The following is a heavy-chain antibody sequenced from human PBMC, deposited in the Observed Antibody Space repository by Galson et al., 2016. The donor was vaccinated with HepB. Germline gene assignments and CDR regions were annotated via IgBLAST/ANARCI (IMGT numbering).Heavy chain of an antibody. CDR2: ISNDGSYK. D-gene: IGHD3-10*01. V-gene: IGHV3-30*03. J-gene: IGHJ4*02. Sequence: SLRLSCAASGFTFSSYGMHWVRQAPGKGLEWVAVISNDGSYKYYTDSVKGRFAISRDNSKITVSLQMNSLRAEDTAVYYCAALPIKYDGSGRFDYWGQGSLVTVSS. CDR1: GFTFSSYG. CDR3: AALPIKYDGSGRFDY.